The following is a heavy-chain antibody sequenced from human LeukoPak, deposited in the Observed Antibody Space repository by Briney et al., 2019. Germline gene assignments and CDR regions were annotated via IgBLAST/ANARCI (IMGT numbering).Heavy chain of an antibody. J-gene: IGHJ6*03. V-gene: IGHV4-59*01. CDR2: IYYSGST. CDR3: ARHKDYYYSYMDV. CDR1: GGSISGYY. Sequence: SETLSLTCTVSGGSISGYYWSWIRQPPGKGLEWIGDIYYSGSTNYNPSLKSRVTISVDTSKNQFSLKLSSVTAADTAVYYCARHKDYYYSYMDVWGKGTTVTISS.